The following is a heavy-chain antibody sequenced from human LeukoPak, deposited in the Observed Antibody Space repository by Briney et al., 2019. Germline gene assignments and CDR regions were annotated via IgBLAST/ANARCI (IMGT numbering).Heavy chain of an antibody. CDR3: ARDLTMISPSGPFDY. J-gene: IGHJ4*02. Sequence: GGSLRLSCAASGFTFSSHAMHWVRQAPGKGLAWVAVISYDGSNKYYADSVQGRFTISRDISRNTLYLQMDNLRSEDTALYYCARDLTMISPSGPFDYWGQGTLVTVSS. D-gene: IGHD3-22*01. CDR1: GFTFSSHA. V-gene: IGHV3-30-3*01. CDR2: ISYDGSNK.